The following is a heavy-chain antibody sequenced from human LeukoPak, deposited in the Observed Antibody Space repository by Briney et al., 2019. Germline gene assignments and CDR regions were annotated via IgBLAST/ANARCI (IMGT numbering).Heavy chain of an antibody. V-gene: IGHV3-66*01. CDR3: ARGGITGSTDYDFWSGYVLVYFDY. CDR1: GFTFSSHW. CDR2: LYSGGGA. Sequence: GGSLRLSCAASGFTFSSHWMSWVRQAPGKGLEWVSVLYSGGGAYYADSVKDRFTISRDYSQNTLLLQMNSLRAEDTALYYCARGGITGSTDYDFWSGYVLVYFDYWGQGTLVTVSS. D-gene: IGHD3-3*01. J-gene: IGHJ4*02.